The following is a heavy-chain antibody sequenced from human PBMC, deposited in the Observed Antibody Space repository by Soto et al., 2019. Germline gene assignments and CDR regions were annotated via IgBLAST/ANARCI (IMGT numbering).Heavy chain of an antibody. CDR2: ISSSGSTI. J-gene: IGHJ6*02. CDR1: GFTFSSYE. V-gene: IGHV3-48*03. Sequence: EVQLVESGGGLVQPGGSLRLSCATSGFTFSSYEMNWVRQAPGKGLELVSYISSSGSTIYYADSVKGRFTISRDNAKNSLYLQMDSLRAEDTAVYYCARDQEAGSFFPYYYGMDVWGQGTTVTVSS. CDR3: ARDQEAGSFFPYYYGMDV. D-gene: IGHD6-13*01.